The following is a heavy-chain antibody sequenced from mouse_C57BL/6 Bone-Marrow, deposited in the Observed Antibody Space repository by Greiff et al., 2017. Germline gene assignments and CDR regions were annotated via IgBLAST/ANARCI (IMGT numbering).Heavy chain of an antibody. CDR2: FYPGSGSI. D-gene: IGHD3-2*02. CDR3: ARHEEGLRLRGYAMDY. J-gene: IGHJ4*01. Sequence: VQLQQSGAELVKPGASVKLSCKASGYTFTEYTIHWVKQRSGQGLEWIGWFYPGSGSIKYNEKFKDKATLTAAKSSSTVYMELSRLTSEDSAVYFCARHEEGLRLRGYAMDYWGQGTSVTVSS. V-gene: IGHV1-62-2*01. CDR1: GYTFTEYT.